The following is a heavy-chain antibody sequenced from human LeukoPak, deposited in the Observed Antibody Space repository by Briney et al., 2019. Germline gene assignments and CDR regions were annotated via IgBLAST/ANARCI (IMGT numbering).Heavy chain of an antibody. D-gene: IGHD3-3*01. CDR2: ISSSSGTI. CDR1: GFTFSSYY. Sequence: GGSLRLSCAASGFTFSSYYMNWVRQAPGKGLEWVSYISSSSGTIYYADSVKGRFTISRDNAKNSLHLQMNSLRAEDTAVYYCARASIFGVVKSFDYWGQGTLVTVSS. CDR3: ARASIFGVVKSFDY. V-gene: IGHV3-48*01. J-gene: IGHJ4*02.